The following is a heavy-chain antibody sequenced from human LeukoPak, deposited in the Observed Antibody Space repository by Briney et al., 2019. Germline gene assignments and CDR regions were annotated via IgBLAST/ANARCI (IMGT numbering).Heavy chain of an antibody. CDR3: HAMTRGLTVDY. Sequence: PGGSLRLSCAASGFTFSSHAMSWVRQAPGKGLEWVSGISGSGTGTYYTDSVKGRLTISRDNSRSTLYLQMNSLRAEDTAIYFCHAMTRGLTVDYWGQGTLVIVSS. V-gene: IGHV3-23*01. D-gene: IGHD3-10*01. CDR2: ISGSGTGT. J-gene: IGHJ4*02. CDR1: GFTFSSHA.